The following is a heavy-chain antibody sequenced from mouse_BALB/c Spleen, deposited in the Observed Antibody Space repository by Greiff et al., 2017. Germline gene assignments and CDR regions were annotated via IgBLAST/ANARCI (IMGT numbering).Heavy chain of an antibody. Sequence: DVKLVESGGGLVQPGGSRKLSCAASGFTFSDYGMAWVRQAPGKGPEWVAFISNLAYSIYYADTVTGRFTISRENAKNTLYLEMSSLRSEDTAMYYCARDDGYPYAMDYWGQGTSVTVSS. V-gene: IGHV5-15*02. D-gene: IGHD5-1-1*01. CDR3: ARDDGYPYAMDY. CDR1: GFTFSDYG. CDR2: ISNLAYSI. J-gene: IGHJ4*01.